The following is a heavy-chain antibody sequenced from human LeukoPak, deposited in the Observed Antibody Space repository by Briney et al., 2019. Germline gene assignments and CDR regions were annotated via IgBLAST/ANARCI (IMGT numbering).Heavy chain of an antibody. CDR1: GGSFSGYY. V-gene: IGHV4-34*01. CDR3: ARTSVAGTKNFDY. CDR2: VNDSGST. Sequence: SETLSLTCAVYGGSFSGYYWGWIRQPPGKGLEWIGEVNDSGSTNHNPSLKSRVTTSVDTSKNQFSLKLNSVTAADTAVYYCARTSVAGTKNFDYWGQGILVTVSS. J-gene: IGHJ4*02. D-gene: IGHD6-19*01.